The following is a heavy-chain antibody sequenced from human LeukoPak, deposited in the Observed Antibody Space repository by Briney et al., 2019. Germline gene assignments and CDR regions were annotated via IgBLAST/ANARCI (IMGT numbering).Heavy chain of an antibody. CDR1: GGSLSGYY. V-gene: IGHV3-23*01. D-gene: IGHD2-2*01. CDR3: AKDDGGYCSSTSCYWGYFDY. J-gene: IGHJ4*02. Sequence: ETLSLTCAAYGGSLSGYYWSWIRQPPGKGLEWVSAISGSGGSTYYADSVKGRFTISRDNSKNTLYLQMNSLRAEDTAVYYCAKDDGGYCSSTSCYWGYFDYWGQGTLVTVSS. CDR2: ISGSGGST.